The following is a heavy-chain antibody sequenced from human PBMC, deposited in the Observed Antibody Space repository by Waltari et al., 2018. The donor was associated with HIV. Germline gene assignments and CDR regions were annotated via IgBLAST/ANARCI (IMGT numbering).Heavy chain of an antibody. V-gene: IGHV3-74*01. D-gene: IGHD3-22*01. J-gene: IGHJ4*02. CDR3: ARGSGYYYFDY. CDR1: GFTFSSDW. Sequence: EVQLVESGGGLVQPGGPLRLSWAASGFTFSSDWMHWVRQVPGKGLEWILGMSTDGNSVRSADSVKGRFTISRDNTKNTLYLQMNSLRVEDTAVYYCARGSGYYYFDYWGQGTRVTVSS. CDR2: MSTDGNSV.